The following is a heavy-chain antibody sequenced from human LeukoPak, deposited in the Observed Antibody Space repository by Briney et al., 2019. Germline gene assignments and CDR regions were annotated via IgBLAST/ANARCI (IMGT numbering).Heavy chain of an antibody. V-gene: IGHV1-2*02. CDR2: INPNSGGT. Sequence: ASVKVSCKASGYTFTGYYMHWVRQAPGQGLEWMGWINPNSGGTNYAQKFQGRVTMTRDTSISTAYVELSRLRSDDTAVYYCAVYYDSSGYFSYWGQGTLVTVSS. CDR1: GYTFTGYY. CDR3: AVYYDSSGYFSY. J-gene: IGHJ4*02. D-gene: IGHD3-22*01.